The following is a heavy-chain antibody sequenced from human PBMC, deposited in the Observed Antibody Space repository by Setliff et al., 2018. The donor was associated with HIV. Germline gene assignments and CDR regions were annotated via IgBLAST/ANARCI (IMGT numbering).Heavy chain of an antibody. V-gene: IGHV4-59*11. CDR1: GDSIKGPWW. CDR2: IHSTRTT. D-gene: IGHD4-17*01. J-gene: IGHJ4*02. Sequence: SETLSLTCTVSGDSIKGPWWWSWLRQSPGEGLELTGNIHSTRTTHYHPSLKGRVTTSVDTSKNHVSLQVTSVTSADTAVYYCAKGAGFYGDYTFDYWGQGHRVTVSS. CDR3: AKGAGFYGDYTFDY.